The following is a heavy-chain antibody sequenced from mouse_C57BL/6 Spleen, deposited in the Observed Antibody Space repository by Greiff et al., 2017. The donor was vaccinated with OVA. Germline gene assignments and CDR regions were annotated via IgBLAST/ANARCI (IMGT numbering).Heavy chain of an antibody. CDR2: IDPSDSYT. V-gene: IGHV1-69*01. D-gene: IGHD1-1*01. CDR1: GYTFTSYW. J-gene: IGHJ3*01. Sequence: QVQLQQPGAELVMPGASVKLSCKASGYTFTSYWMHWVKQRPGQGLEWIGEIDPSDSYTNYNQKFKGKSTLTVDQSSSTAYMQLRSLTSEDCAVYYGARPYYYGSSPAWFAYWGQGTLVTVSA. CDR3: ARPYYYGSSPAWFAY.